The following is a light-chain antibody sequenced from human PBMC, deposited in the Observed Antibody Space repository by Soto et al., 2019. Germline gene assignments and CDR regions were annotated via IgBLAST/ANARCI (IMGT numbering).Light chain of an antibody. CDR3: QQSYVSPYT. V-gene: IGKV1-39*01. CDR2: AAS. Sequence: DIQMTQSPSSLSASLGDRVTITCRASQSISVYLNWYQQKPGKAPQLLIYAASFLQTGVPSRFSGSGSGADFTLTISSLQPEDFGTYYCQQSYVSPYTFGQGTNLDIK. J-gene: IGKJ2*01. CDR1: QSISVY.